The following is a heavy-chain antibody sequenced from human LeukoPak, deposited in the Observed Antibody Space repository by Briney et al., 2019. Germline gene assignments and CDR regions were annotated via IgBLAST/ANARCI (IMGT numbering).Heavy chain of an antibody. CDR2: IYYSGST. CDR1: GGSVSGTNYY. V-gene: IGHV4-61*01. D-gene: IGHD3-22*01. J-gene: IGHJ5*01. Sequence: SETLSLTCSVSGGSVSGTNYYWAWIRQPPGKGLEWIGYIYYSGSTNYNPTLQSRVTMSVDSSQNQFSLKLSSVTAADTAVYYCASVPRYYDSSGYPFDSWGPGTLVTVSS. CDR3: ASVPRYYDSSGYPFDS.